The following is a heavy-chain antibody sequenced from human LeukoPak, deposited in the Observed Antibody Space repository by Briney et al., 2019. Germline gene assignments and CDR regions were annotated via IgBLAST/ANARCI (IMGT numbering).Heavy chain of an antibody. D-gene: IGHD5-12*01. CDR1: GFTFSSYG. Sequence: GGSLRLSCAAPGFTFSSYGMHWVRQAPGKGLEWVAVIWYDGSNKYYADSVKGRFTISRDNSKNTLYLQMNSLRAEDTAVYYCARERGDIVATPYYYGMDVWGKGTTVTVSS. V-gene: IGHV3-33*01. CDR3: ARERGDIVATPYYYGMDV. J-gene: IGHJ6*04. CDR2: IWYDGSNK.